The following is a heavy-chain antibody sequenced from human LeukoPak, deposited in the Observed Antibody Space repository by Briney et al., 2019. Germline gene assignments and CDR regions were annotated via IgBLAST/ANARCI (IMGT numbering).Heavy chain of an antibody. CDR3: AKTPSPFTYGSGSHRFIWTFDY. Sequence: GGSLRLSCAASGFTFSSYAMSWVRQAPGKGLEWVSAISGSGGSTYYADSVKGRFTISRDNSKNTLYLQMNSLRAEDTAVYYCAKTPSPFTYGSGSHRFIWTFDYWGQGTLVTVSS. J-gene: IGHJ4*02. CDR2: ISGSGGST. V-gene: IGHV3-23*01. D-gene: IGHD3-10*01. CDR1: GFTFSSYA.